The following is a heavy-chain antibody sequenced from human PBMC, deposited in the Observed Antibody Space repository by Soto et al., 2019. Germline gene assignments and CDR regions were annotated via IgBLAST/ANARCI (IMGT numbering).Heavy chain of an antibody. J-gene: IGHJ4*02. V-gene: IGHV4-4*02. CDR3: ATNYVWGSYRYTPPLDY. CDR1: GGSISSSNW. Sequence: QVQLQESGPGLVKPSGTLSLTCAVSGGSISSSNWWSWVRQPPGKGLEWIGEIYHSGSTNYNPSLKSPVTISVDKSKHQFSLKLSSVTPPDTAVYYCATNYVWGSYRYTPPLDYWGQGTLVTVSS. CDR2: IYHSGST. D-gene: IGHD3-16*02.